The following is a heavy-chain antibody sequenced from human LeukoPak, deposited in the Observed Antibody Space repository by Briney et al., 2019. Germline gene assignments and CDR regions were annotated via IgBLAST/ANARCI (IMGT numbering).Heavy chain of an antibody. V-gene: IGHV3-30*18. J-gene: IGHJ4*02. CDR3: AKDTLADYGDYGADY. CDR1: GFTFSSYG. Sequence: GSLRLSCAASGFTFSSYGMHWVRQAPGKGLEWVAVISSDGSNKYYADSVKGRFIISRDNSKNTLYLQMNSLRAEDTAVYYCAKDTLADYGDYGADYWGQGTLVTVSS. D-gene: IGHD4-17*01. CDR2: ISSDGSNK.